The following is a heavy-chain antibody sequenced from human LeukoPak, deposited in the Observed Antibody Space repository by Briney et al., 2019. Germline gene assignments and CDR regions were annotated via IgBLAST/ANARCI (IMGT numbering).Heavy chain of an antibody. D-gene: IGHD3-9*01. V-gene: IGHV3-7*03. CDR3: ARFTPRYLGAFDI. CDR1: GFTFSSYW. J-gene: IGHJ3*02. CDR2: IKQDGSEK. Sequence: PGGSLRLSCAASGFTFSSYWMSWVRQAPGKALERAANIKQDGSEKYYVDSVKGRFTISRDNAKNSLYLQMNSLRAEDTAVYYCARFTPRYLGAFDIWGQGTMVTVSS.